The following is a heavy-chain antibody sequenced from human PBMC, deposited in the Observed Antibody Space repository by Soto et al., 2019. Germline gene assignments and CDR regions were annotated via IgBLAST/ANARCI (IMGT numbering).Heavy chain of an antibody. V-gene: IGHV4-4*07. CDR3: ARDYSTIFGVVISY. Sequence: NPSETLSLTCTVSGGSISSYYWSWIRQPAGKGLEWIGRIYTSGSTNYNPSLKSRVTMSVDTSKNQFSLKLSSVTAADTAVYYCARDYSTIFGVVISYWGQGTLVTVSS. CDR2: IYTSGST. CDR1: GGSISSYY. J-gene: IGHJ4*02. D-gene: IGHD3-3*01.